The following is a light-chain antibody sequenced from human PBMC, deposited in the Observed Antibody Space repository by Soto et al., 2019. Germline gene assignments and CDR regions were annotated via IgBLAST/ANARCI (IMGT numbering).Light chain of an antibody. CDR2: EVS. V-gene: IGLV2-14*01. CDR1: SSDVGGYNY. CDR3: SSYTSGSLRV. Sequence: QSALTQPASVSGSPGQSITISCTGTSSDVGGYNYVSWYQQHPGKAPKILIYEVSYRPSGVSDRFSGSKSGNTASLTISGLQAEDEADYYCSSYTSGSLRVFGTGPKVTVL. J-gene: IGLJ1*01.